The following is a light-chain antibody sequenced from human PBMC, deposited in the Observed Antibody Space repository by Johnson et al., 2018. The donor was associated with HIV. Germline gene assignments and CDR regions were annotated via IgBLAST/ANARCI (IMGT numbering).Light chain of an antibody. CDR3: GTWDGSLSVYV. CDR1: SSNIGNNY. CDR2: DNN. V-gene: IGLV1-51*01. Sequence: QSVLTQPPSVSAAPGQKVTISFSGSSSNIGNNYVSWYQQLPGTAPKLLIYDNNKRPSEIPARFSGSKSATSATLDITGLQTGDEADYYCGTWDGSLSVYVFGAGTEVTVL. J-gene: IGLJ1*01.